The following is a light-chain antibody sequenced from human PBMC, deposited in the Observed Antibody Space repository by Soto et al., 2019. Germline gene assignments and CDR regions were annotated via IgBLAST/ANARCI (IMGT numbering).Light chain of an antibody. V-gene: IGKV1-39*01. CDR3: QQNYGTPGT. J-gene: IGKJ1*01. CDR2: GAN. Sequence: DIQLTQSPSSLSASVGDRITITCRSSQSISRYLNWYQQRPGTAPKVLIFGANSLQSGVPSRFSGCGSGTEFTLTISSLQPEDFATYYCQQNYGTPGTFGQGTKVDVK. CDR1: QSISRY.